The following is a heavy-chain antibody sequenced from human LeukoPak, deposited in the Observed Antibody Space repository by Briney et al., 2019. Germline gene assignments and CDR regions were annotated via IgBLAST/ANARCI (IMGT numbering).Heavy chain of an antibody. J-gene: IGHJ4*02. V-gene: IGHV3-30*03. CDR2: ISYDGSNK. CDR3: ARMTEAPMLGYFDY. CDR1: GFTFSSYG. Sequence: PGGSLRLFCAASGFTFSSYGMHWVRQAPGKGLEWVAVISYDGSNKYYADSVKGRFTISRDNSKNTLYLQMNSLRAEDTAVYYCARMTEAPMLGYFDYWGQGTLVTVSS. D-gene: IGHD3-10*02.